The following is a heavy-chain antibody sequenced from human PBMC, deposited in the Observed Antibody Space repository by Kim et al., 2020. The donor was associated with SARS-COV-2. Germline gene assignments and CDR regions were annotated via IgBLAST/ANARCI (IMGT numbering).Heavy chain of an antibody. Sequence: GGSLRLSCSASGFTFSSYAMHWVRQAPGKGLEYVSAISSNGGSTYYADSVKGRFTISRDNSKNTLYLQMSSLRAEDTAVYYCVTSKAMVRGAADYWGQGTLVTVSS. D-gene: IGHD3-10*01. V-gene: IGHV3-64D*09. CDR1: GFTFSSYA. J-gene: IGHJ4*02. CDR2: ISSNGGST. CDR3: VTSKAMVRGAADY.